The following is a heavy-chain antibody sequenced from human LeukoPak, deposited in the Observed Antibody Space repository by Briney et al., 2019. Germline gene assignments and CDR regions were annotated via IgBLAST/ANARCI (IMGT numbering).Heavy chain of an antibody. CDR2: ISAYNGNT. D-gene: IGHD3-10*01. CDR1: GYTFTSYG. CDR3: ARVRFITMVRAGDAFDI. J-gene: IGHJ3*02. Sequence: GASVKVSCKASGYTFTSYGISWVRQAPGQGLEWMGWISAYNGNTNYAQKLQGRVTMTTDTFTSTAYMELRSLRSDDTAVYYCARVRFITMVRAGDAFDIWGQGTMVTVSS. V-gene: IGHV1-18*01.